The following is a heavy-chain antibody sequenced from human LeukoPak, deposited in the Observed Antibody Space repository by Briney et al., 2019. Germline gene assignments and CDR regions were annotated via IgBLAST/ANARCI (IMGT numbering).Heavy chain of an antibody. CDR2: IYYSGST. V-gene: IGHV4-59*01. CDR3: ARGQYYFDY. CDR1: GGPISSYY. Sequence: SETLSLTCTVSGGPISSYYWSWIRQPPGKGLEWIGYIYYSGSTNYNPSLKSRVTISVDTSKNQFSLKLSSVTAADTAVYYCARGQYYFDYWGQGTLVTVSS. J-gene: IGHJ4*02. D-gene: IGHD4-11*01.